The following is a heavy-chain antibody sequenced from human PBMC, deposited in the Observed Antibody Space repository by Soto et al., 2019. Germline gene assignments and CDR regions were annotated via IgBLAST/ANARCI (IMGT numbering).Heavy chain of an antibody. Sequence: GGSLRLSCAASGFTFSNAVSWVRQAPGKGLEWVSIISDSGDDTYYADSVKGRFTISRDNSKNTLSLQMSSLRAEDTAVYYCAKGRGNYHPFDCWGLGTLVTVSS. V-gene: IGHV3-23*01. D-gene: IGHD1-7*01. CDR3: AKGRGNYHPFDC. J-gene: IGHJ4*02. CDR2: ISDSGDDT. CDR1: GFTFSNA.